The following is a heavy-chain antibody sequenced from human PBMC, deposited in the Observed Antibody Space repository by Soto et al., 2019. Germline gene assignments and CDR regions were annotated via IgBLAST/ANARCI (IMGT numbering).Heavy chain of an antibody. CDR2: IWYDGSNK. J-gene: IGHJ4*02. CDR1: GFTFSSYG. Sequence: QVQLVESGGGVVQPGRSLRLSCAASGFTFSSYGMHWVRQAPGKGLEWVAVIWYDGSNKYYADSVKGRFTISRDNSKNALYLQMNSLRAEDTAVYYCARDRGVGVADYWGQGTLVTVSS. D-gene: IGHD2-15*01. CDR3: ARDRGVGVADY. V-gene: IGHV3-33*01.